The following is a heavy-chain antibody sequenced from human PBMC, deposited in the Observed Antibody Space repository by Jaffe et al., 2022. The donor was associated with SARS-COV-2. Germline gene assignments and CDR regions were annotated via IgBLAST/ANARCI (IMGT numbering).Heavy chain of an antibody. D-gene: IGHD5-18*01. J-gene: IGHJ4*02. CDR2: ISYDGSNK. Sequence: QVQLVESGGGVVQPGRSLRLSCAASGFTFSSYGMHWVRQAPGKGLEWVAVISYDGSNKYYADSVKGRFTISRDNSKNTLYLQMNSLRAEDTAVYYCAKSDYVDTDFAFIEPREPFFDYWGQGTLVTVSS. CDR3: AKSDYVDTDFAFIEPREPFFDY. CDR1: GFTFSSYG. V-gene: IGHV3-30*18.